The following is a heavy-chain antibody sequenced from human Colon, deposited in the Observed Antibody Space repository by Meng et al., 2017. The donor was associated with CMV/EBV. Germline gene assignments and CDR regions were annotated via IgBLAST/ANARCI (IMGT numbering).Heavy chain of an antibody. CDR3: AQLRGITGWFDP. V-gene: IGHV4-59*02. CDR1: GGSVSGYY. Sequence: ESLKISCTVSGGSVSGYYWSWIRQPPGKGLEWIGYVHYSGRTHYNPSLKNRVTISVDTSKNQFSLNLKSVTAADTAVYYCAQLRGITGWFDPWGQGTLVTVSS. J-gene: IGHJ5*02. D-gene: IGHD1-1*01. CDR2: VHYSGRT.